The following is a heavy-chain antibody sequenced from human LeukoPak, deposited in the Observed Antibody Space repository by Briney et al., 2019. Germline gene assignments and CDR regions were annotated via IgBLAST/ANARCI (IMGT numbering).Heavy chain of an antibody. CDR2: FDPEDGET. V-gene: IGHV1-24*01. J-gene: IGHJ4*02. CDR1: GYTLTELS. CDR3: ATALRWVTAICFDY. Sequence: GASVKVSCKVSGYTLTELSMHWVRQAPGKGLEWMGGFDPEDGETIYAQKFQGRVTMTEDTSTDTAYMELSSLRSEDTAVYYCATALRWVTAICFDYWGQGTLVTVSS. D-gene: IGHD2-21*02.